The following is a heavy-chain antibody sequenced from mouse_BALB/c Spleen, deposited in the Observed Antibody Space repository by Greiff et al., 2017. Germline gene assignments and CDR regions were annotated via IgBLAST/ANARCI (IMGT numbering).Heavy chain of an antibody. J-gene: IGHJ2*01. D-gene: IGHD4-1*02. CDR1: GFTFSSFG. CDR2: ISSGSSTI. CDR3: ARSTGSKDFDY. V-gene: IGHV5-17*02. Sequence: EVQGVESGGGLVQPGGSRKLSCAASGFTFSSFGMHWVRQAPEKGLEWVAYISSGSSTIYYADTVKGRFTISRDNPKNTLFLQMTSLRSEDTAMYYCARSTGSKDFDYWGQGTTLTVSS.